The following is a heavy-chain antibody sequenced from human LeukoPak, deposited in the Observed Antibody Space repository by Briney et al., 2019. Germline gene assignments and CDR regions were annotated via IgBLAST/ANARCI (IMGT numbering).Heavy chain of an antibody. CDR1: GGSISSGGYY. J-gene: IGHJ3*02. CDR2: IYYSGST. D-gene: IGHD2-2*01. CDR3: ARAERKYQLPVPDAFDI. V-gene: IGHV4-31*03. Sequence: PSQTLSLTCTVSGGSISSGGYYWSWIRQHPGKGLEWIGYIYYSGSTYYNPSLKSRVTISVDTSKNQFSLKLSSVTAADTAVYYCARAERKYQLPVPDAFDIWGQGTMVTVSS.